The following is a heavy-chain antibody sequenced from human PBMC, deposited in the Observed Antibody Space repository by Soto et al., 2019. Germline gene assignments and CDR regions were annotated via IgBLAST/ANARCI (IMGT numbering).Heavy chain of an antibody. Sequence: GGSLRLSCAASGFTFSSYAMRWVRQAPGKGLEWVSAISGSGGRTYYADSVKGRFTISRDNSKNTLYLQMNSLRAEDTAVYYCAKGVISQGQFDYWGQGTLVTVSS. CDR1: GFTFSSYA. D-gene: IGHD3-22*01. V-gene: IGHV3-23*01. J-gene: IGHJ4*02. CDR3: AKGVISQGQFDY. CDR2: ISGSGGRT.